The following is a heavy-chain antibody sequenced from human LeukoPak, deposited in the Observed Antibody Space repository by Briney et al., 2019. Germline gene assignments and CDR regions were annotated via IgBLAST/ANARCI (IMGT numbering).Heavy chain of an antibody. V-gene: IGHV3-23*01. Sequence: GGSLRLSCVGSGFTFRSHAMSWVRQAPEKGLEFVSGVYENGGTTYYADSVKGRFTISRDSSKNTLFLQMNTLRAEDTAIYYCAKDRTVGASYWYFDLWGRGTLVTVSS. CDR1: GFTFRSHA. D-gene: IGHD1-26*01. CDR2: VYENGGTT. CDR3: AKDRTVGASYWYFDL. J-gene: IGHJ2*01.